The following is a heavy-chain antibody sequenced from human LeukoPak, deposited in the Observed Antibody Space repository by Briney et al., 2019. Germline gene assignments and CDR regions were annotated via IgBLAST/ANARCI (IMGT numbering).Heavy chain of an antibody. CDR1: GFTFSSYA. Sequence: GRSLRLSCAASGFTFSSYAMHWVRQAPGKGLEWVAVISYDGSNKYYADSVKGRFTISRDNSKNTLYLQMNSLRAEDTAVYYCGRDGEAMVYFDYWGEGTLVTVSS. J-gene: IGHJ4*02. D-gene: IGHD5-18*01. CDR3: GRDGEAMVYFDY. V-gene: IGHV3-30*04. CDR2: ISYDGSNK.